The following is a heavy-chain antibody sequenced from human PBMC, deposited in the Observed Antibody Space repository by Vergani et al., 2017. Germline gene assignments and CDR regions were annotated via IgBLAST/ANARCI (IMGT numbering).Heavy chain of an antibody. V-gene: IGHV3-33*06. CDR3: AKDDSYDSSGYYCSFDC. J-gene: IGHJ4*02. CDR1: GFIFSSYG. D-gene: IGHD3-22*01. CDR2: IWYDGSNK. Sequence: QVQLVESGGGVVQPGRSLRLSCAASGFIFSSYGMHWVRQAPGKGLEWVAVIWYDGSNKYYADSVKGRFTISRDNSKNTLYLQMNSLRAEDTAVYYCAKDDSYDSSGYYCSFDCWGQGTLVTVSA.